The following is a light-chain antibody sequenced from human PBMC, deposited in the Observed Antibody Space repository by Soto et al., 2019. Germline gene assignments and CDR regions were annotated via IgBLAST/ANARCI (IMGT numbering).Light chain of an antibody. CDR3: QLYNSYSEA. Sequence: DIQMTLSPSALSAYVGDRVTITCRASQSIGSWLAWYQQISGRAPNLLIYKASTLKSGVPSRFSGSGSGTEYTLTISSFQPDDFATYYSQLYNSYSEAFGQGTKVDIK. CDR2: KAS. J-gene: IGKJ1*01. CDR1: QSIGSW. V-gene: IGKV1-5*03.